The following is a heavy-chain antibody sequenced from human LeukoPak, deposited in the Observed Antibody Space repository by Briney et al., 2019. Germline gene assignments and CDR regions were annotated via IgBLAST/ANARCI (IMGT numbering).Heavy chain of an antibody. CDR3: ARLVVPAAMSPKGLYYFDY. Sequence: SETLPLTCTVSGGSISSSSYYWGWIRQPPGKELEWIGSIYYSGSTYYNPSLKSRVTISVDTSKNQFSLKLSSVTAADTAVYYCARLVVPAAMSPKGLYYFDYWGQGTLVTVSS. CDR1: GGSISSSSYY. D-gene: IGHD2-2*01. J-gene: IGHJ4*02. V-gene: IGHV4-39*01. CDR2: IYYSGST.